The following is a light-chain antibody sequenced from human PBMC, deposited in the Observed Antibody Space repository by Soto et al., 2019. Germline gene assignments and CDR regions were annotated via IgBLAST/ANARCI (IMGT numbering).Light chain of an antibody. Sequence: QSALTQPASVSGSPGQSITISCTGTSSDIGGYDYVSWYQQYPGKVPKLMIYDVTNRASGVPSRFSASKSGDTASLTISGLQAGDEADYYCSAYTSTGTLVVFGGGTKLTLL. CDR1: SSDIGGYDY. J-gene: IGLJ2*01. CDR3: SAYTSTGTLVV. V-gene: IGLV2-14*01. CDR2: DVT.